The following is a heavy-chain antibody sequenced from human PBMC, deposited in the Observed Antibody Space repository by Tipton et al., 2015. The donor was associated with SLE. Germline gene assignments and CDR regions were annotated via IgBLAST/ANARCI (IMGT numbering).Heavy chain of an antibody. CDR3: ARDRSRGYGSFDD. CDR2: IYYIGSGST. CDR1: GGSVSSVGYY. D-gene: IGHD5-12*01. J-gene: IGHJ4*02. Sequence: LRLSCTVPGGSVSSVGYYWSWIRLQPGKGLEWIGYIYYIGSGSTSYNPSLKSRLTISVDTSKNQFSLKLSSVTAADTAVYYCARDRSRGYGSFDDWGQGTLVTVSS. V-gene: IGHV4-31*02.